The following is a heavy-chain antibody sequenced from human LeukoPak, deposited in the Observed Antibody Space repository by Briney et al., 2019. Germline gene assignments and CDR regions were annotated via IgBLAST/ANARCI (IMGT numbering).Heavy chain of an antibody. CDR3: ARGFAAPYYYDSSDD. J-gene: IGHJ4*02. D-gene: IGHD3-22*01. CDR1: GYTFTSYD. V-gene: IGHV1-8*01. CDR2: MNPNSGNT. Sequence: GASVKVSCKASGYTFTSYDINWVRQATGQGLEWMGWMNPNSGNTGYAQKFQGRVTMTRNTSISTAYMELSSLRSEDTAVYYCARGFAAPYYYDSSDDWGQGTLVTVSS.